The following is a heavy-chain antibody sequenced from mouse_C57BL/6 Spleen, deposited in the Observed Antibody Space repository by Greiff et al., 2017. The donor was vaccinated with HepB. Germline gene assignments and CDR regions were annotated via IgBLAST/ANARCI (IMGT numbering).Heavy chain of an antibody. Sequence: QVQLQQSGAELVRPGASVTLSCKASGYTFTDYEMHWVKQTPVHGLEWIGAIDPETGGTAYNQKFKGKAILTADKSSSTAYMELRSLTSEDSAVYYCRRDYDGSSLYAMDYWGEGTSVTVSS. CDR1: GYTFTDYE. CDR2: IDPETGGT. J-gene: IGHJ4*01. V-gene: IGHV1-15*01. CDR3: RRDYDGSSLYAMDY. D-gene: IGHD1-1*01.